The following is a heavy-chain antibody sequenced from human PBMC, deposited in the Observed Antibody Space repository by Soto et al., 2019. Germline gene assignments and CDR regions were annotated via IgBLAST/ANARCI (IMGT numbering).Heavy chain of an antibody. D-gene: IGHD1-26*01. J-gene: IGHJ4*02. CDR3: ATVMSGSADY. CDR2: IYYSGST. Sequence: SETLSLTCTVSGGSISSSSYYWGWIRQPPGKGLEWIGSIYYSGSTYYNPSLKSRVTISVDTSKNQFSLKLSSVTAADTAVYYCATVMSGSADYWGQGTLVTVS. V-gene: IGHV4-39*01. CDR1: GGSISSSSYY.